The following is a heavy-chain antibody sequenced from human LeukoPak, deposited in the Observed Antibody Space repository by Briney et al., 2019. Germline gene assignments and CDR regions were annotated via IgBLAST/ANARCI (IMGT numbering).Heavy chain of an antibody. Sequence: SETLSLTCAVYGGSFSGYYWSWIRQPPGKGLEWIGEVNHSGSTNYNPSLKSRVTISVDTSKNQFSLKLSSVTAADTAVYYCASLGDLPGFDPWGQGTLVTVSS. CDR1: GGSFSGYY. V-gene: IGHV4-34*01. D-gene: IGHD3-10*01. J-gene: IGHJ5*02. CDR2: VNHSGST. CDR3: ASLGDLPGFDP.